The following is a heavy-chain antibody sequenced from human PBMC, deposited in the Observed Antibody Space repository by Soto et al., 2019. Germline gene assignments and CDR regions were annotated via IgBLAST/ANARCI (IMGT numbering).Heavy chain of an antibody. CDR1: GGSISSSSYY. J-gene: IGHJ6*02. Sequence: SETLSLTCTVSGGSISSSSYYWGWIRHPPGKGLEWIGSIYYSGSTYYNPPLKSRVTISVDTSKNQFSLKLSSVTAADTAVYYCARNRQINYYYYGMDVWGQGTTVTVSS. CDR3: ARNRQINYYYYGMDV. CDR2: IYYSGST. V-gene: IGHV4-39*01.